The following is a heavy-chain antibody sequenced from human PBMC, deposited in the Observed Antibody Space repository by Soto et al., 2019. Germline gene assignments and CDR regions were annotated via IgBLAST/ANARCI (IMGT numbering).Heavy chain of an antibody. CDR3: ARDLSGSYYSDY. D-gene: IGHD1-26*01. CDR1: GFTFSSYA. Sequence: PGGSLRLSCAASGFTFSSYAMHWVRQAPGKGLEWVAVISYDGSNKYYADSVKGRFTISRDNSKNTLYLQMNSLRAEDTAVYYCARDLSGSYYSDYWGQGTLVTVSS. J-gene: IGHJ4*02. V-gene: IGHV3-30-3*01. CDR2: ISYDGSNK.